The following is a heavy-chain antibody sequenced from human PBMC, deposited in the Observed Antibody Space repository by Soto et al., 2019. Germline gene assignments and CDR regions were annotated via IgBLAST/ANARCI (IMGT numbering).Heavy chain of an antibody. CDR3: ARDKAIVVVVARGYYYGMDV. Sequence: GGSLRLSCAASGFTFSSYAMHWVRQAPGKGLEWVAVISYDGSNKYYADSVKGRFTISRDNSKNTLYLQMNSLRAEDTAVYYCARDKAIVVVVARGYYYGMDVWGQGTTVTVSS. CDR2: ISYDGSNK. CDR1: GFTFSSYA. J-gene: IGHJ6*02. D-gene: IGHD2-15*01. V-gene: IGHV3-30-3*01.